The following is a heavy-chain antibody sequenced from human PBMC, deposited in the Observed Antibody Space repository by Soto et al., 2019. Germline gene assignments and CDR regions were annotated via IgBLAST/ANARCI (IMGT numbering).Heavy chain of an antibody. V-gene: IGHV2-70*01. CDR1: GFSLSTSGMC. J-gene: IGHJ6*02. CDR3: ARIPGGDCANYYYYGMDV. CDR2: IDWDDDK. Sequence: SGPTLVNPTQTLTLTCTFSGFSLSTSGMCVSWIRQPPGKALEWLALIDWDDDKYYSTSLKTRLTISKDTSKNQVVLTMTNMDPVDTATYYCARIPGGDCANYYYYGMDVRGQGTTVTVSS. D-gene: IGHD2-21*02.